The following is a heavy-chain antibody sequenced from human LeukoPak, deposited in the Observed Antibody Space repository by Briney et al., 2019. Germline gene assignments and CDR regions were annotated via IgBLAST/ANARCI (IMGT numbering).Heavy chain of an antibody. Sequence: PGGSLRLSCAAPGFIFGDYAIHWVRQAPGKGLEWVSLISGDGGSTFYADSVKGRFTISRDNSKNSLYLQMSSLRSEDTALYYCARESERSGWYDYWGQGTLVTVSS. CDR1: GFIFGDYA. D-gene: IGHD6-19*01. V-gene: IGHV3-43*02. J-gene: IGHJ4*02. CDR3: ARESERSGWYDY. CDR2: ISGDGGST.